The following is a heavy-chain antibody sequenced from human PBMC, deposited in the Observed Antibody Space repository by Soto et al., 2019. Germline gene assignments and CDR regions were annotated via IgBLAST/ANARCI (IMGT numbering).Heavy chain of an antibody. CDR1: GYTFPSYA. Sequence: ASVKVSRKPSGYTFPSYAIHWVCQAPGQRLEWMGWINAGNGNTKYSQTFQGRFTITRDTSASTAYMELSSLRSEDTAVYYRENGPPYCSYSYLANWGQGTLVTVSS. V-gene: IGHV1-3*01. D-gene: IGHD3-10*01. CDR2: INAGNGNT. J-gene: IGHJ4*02. CDR3: ENGPPYCSYSYLAN.